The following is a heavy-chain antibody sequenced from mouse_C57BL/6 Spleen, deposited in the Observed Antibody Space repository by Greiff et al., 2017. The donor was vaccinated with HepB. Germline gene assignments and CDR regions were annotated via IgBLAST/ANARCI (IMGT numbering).Heavy chain of an antibody. CDR1: GYTFTSYW. D-gene: IGHD1-1*01. CDR3: ARGGSSYDYWYFDV. CDR2: IDPSDSYT. J-gene: IGHJ1*03. V-gene: IGHV1-69*01. Sequence: QVQLQQPGAELVMPGASVKLSCKASGYTFTSYWMHWVKQRPGQGLEWIGEIDPSDSYTNYNQKFKGKSTLTVDKSSSTAYMQLSSLTSEDSAVYYCARGGSSYDYWYFDVWGTGTTVTVSS.